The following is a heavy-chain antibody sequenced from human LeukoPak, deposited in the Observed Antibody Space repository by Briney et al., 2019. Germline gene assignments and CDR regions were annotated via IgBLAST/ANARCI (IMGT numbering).Heavy chain of an antibody. CDR2: ISGSGGST. Sequence: GGSLRLSCAASGFTFSSYAMSWVRQAPGKGLEWVSAISGSGGSTYYADSVKGRFTISRDNSKNTLYLQMNSLRAEDTAVYYCEKDPLAWDYFDYWGQGTLATVSS. CDR3: EKDPLAWDYFDY. V-gene: IGHV3-23*01. D-gene: IGHD7-27*01. CDR1: GFTFSSYA. J-gene: IGHJ4*02.